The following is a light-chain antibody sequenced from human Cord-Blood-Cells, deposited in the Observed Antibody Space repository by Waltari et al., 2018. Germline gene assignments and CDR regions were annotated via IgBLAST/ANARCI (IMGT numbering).Light chain of an antibody. CDR2: EGS. J-gene: IGLJ3*02. Sequence: QSALTQPASVSGSPGQSITIPCTGTSSDVGRYNLSSLDQPHPSKAPKPMIYEGSKRPSGVSNRFSCSKSGNTASLTISGLQAEDEADYYCCSYAGSSTWVFGGGTKLTVL. CDR3: CSYAGSSTWV. CDR1: SSDVGRYNL. V-gene: IGLV2-23*01.